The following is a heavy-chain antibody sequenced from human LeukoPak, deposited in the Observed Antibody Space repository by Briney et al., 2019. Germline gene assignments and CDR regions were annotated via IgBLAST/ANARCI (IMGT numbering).Heavy chain of an antibody. Sequence: PGRSLRLSCAASGFTFSNYGMHWVRQAPGKGLEWVAVISYDGSNKYYADSVKGRFTISRDNSKNTLYLQMNSLRAEDTAVYYCAKDRRSGSYFDYWGQGTLVTVSS. V-gene: IGHV3-30*18. D-gene: IGHD3-3*01. CDR1: GFTFSNYG. CDR3: AKDRRSGSYFDY. CDR2: ISYDGSNK. J-gene: IGHJ4*02.